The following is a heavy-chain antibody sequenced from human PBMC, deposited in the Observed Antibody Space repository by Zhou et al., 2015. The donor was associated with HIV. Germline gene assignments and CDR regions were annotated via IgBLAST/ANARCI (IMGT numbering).Heavy chain of an antibody. CDR2: IIPIFGTP. V-gene: IGHV1-69*01. Sequence: QVQLVQSGAEVKKPGSSVKVSCKASGGIFSSYAISWVRQAPGQGLEWMGGIIPIFGTPNYAQKFQGRVTITADESTSTAYMDLSSLRSEDTAVYYCAASMIGGFLGFDYWGQGTLVTVSS. CDR1: GGIFSSYA. J-gene: IGHJ4*02. D-gene: IGHD3-22*01. CDR3: AASMIGGFLGFDY.